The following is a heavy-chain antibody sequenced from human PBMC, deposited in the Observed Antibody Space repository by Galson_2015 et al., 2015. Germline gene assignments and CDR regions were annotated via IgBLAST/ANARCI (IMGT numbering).Heavy chain of an antibody. V-gene: IGHV3-74*01. CDR1: GFTFSSYW. CDR3: ARDRGDSSGWYLMDY. J-gene: IGHJ4*02. D-gene: IGHD6-19*01. Sequence: SLRLSCAASGFTFSSYWMHWVRQAPRKGLVWVSRINSDGSSTRYADSVKGRFTISRDNAKNTLYLQMNSLRGEDTAVYYCARDRGDSSGWYLMDYWGQGTLVTVSS. CDR2: INSDGSST.